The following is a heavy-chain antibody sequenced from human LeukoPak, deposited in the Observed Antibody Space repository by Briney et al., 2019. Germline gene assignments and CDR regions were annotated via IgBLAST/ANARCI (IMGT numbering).Heavy chain of an antibody. D-gene: IGHD5-12*01. CDR2: ISTMSNYI. V-gene: IGHV3-21*01. CDR3: ARGTKRGYSGYGQPPGGY. J-gene: IGHJ4*02. CDR1: GFDFSTYA. Sequence: GGSLRLSCAASGFDFSTYAINWVRQAPGKGLEWVSSISTMSNYIFYGDSVKGRFTISRDNAKNSVYLQMTSLRPEDTAVYYCARGTKRGYSGYGQPPGGYWGQGTLVTVSS.